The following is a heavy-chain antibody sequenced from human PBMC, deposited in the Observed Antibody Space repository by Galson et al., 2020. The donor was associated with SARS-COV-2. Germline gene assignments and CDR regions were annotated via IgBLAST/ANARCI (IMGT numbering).Heavy chain of an antibody. J-gene: IGHJ6*02. CDR2: IYTSGST. CDR3: ARGEVVPAAMVYYYYGMDV. CDR1: GGSISSGSYY. Sequence: SETLSLTCTVSGGSISSGSYYWSWIRQPAGKGLEWIGRIYTSGSTNYNPSLKSRVTISVDTSKNQFSLKLSSVTAADTAVYYCARGEVVPAAMVYYYYGMDVWGQGTTVTVSS. D-gene: IGHD2-2*01. V-gene: IGHV4-61*02.